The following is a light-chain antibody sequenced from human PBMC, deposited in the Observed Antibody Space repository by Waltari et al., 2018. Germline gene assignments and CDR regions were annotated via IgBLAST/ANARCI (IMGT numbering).Light chain of an antibody. J-gene: IGLJ2*01. CDR2: YVS. Sequence: YQQPPCKAPKLISYYVSNRPSGVSNRVSGSKSGNTASLTISWLQAEDEADYVCTSYTSTTSLVLFGGAPKLTVL. CDR3: TSYTSTTSLVL. V-gene: IGLV2-14*03.